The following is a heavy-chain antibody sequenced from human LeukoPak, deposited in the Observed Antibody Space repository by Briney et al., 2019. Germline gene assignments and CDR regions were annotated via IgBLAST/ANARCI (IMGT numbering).Heavy chain of an antibody. D-gene: IGHD1-26*01. CDR1: GFTFSSYW. J-gene: IGHJ4*02. CDR2: IKQDGGEK. V-gene: IGHV3-7*01. Sequence: GGSLRLSCAASGFTFSSYWMTWVRQAPGKGLQWVANIKQDGGEKNYVDSVKGRFTISRDNAKNSLYVQMSSLRAEDTAVYYCASGSYYEGFYFASWGQGTLVTVSS. CDR3: ASGSYYEGFYFAS.